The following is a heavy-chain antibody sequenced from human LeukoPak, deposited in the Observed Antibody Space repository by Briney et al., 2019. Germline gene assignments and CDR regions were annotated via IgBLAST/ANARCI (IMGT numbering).Heavy chain of an antibody. J-gene: IGHJ4*02. Sequence: GGSLRLSCAASGFTFSSYAMSWVRQAPGKGLEWVSGIGASGGSTFYADSVKGRFTISRDNSKNTLYLQMNSLRAEDTAVYYCAKVYSAGWYPGYFDYWGQGTLVTVSS. D-gene: IGHD6-19*01. V-gene: IGHV3-23*01. CDR1: GFTFSSYA. CDR2: IGASGGST. CDR3: AKVYSAGWYPGYFDY.